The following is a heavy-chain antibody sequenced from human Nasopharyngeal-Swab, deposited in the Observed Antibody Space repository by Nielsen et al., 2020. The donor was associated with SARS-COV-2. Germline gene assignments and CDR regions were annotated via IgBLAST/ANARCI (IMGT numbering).Heavy chain of an antibody. CDR1: GYTFTNYW. V-gene: IGHV5-51*01. J-gene: IGHJ6*04. CDR2: IYPGDSDT. Sequence: GGSLRLSCQGSGYTFTNYWIAWVRQRPGKGLEWMGIIYPGDSDTRYSPSFQGQVTISADKSISTAYLQWSSLKASDSAMYYCARPRSTLAYAMDVWGEGTTVTVSS. CDR3: ARPRSTLAYAMDV.